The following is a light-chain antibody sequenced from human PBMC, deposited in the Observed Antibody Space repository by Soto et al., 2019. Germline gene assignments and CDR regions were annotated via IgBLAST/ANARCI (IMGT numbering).Light chain of an antibody. CDR2: GAI. J-gene: IGKJ2*01. Sequence: EIVLTQSPGTLSLSPGERVTLSCRGSESVSSGYVGWYQQKPGQAPRLVIFGAIGRATGIPDRFRGSGSGTAFTLTISSLEPEDFAVYYCQQYGSSPPSFGQGTKLEIK. V-gene: IGKV3-20*01. CDR1: ESVSSGY. CDR3: QQYGSSPPS.